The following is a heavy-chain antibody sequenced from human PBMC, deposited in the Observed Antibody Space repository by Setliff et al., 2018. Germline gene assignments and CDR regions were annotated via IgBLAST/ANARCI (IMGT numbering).Heavy chain of an antibody. J-gene: IGHJ4*02. D-gene: IGHD3-10*01. CDR1: GYTFTSHY. CDR2: INPSSGNT. CDR3: ATDRGYYYEY. V-gene: IGHV1-46*01. Sequence: RASVKVSCKASGYTFTSHYMHWVRQAPGLGLEWMGTINPSSGNTRYSQKFQGRVTITRDTSASTAYMELSSLRAEDTAVYYCATDRGYYYEYWGQGTLVTVSA.